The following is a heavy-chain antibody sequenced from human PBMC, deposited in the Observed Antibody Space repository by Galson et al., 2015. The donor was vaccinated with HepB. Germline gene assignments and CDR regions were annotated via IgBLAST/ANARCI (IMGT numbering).Heavy chain of an antibody. CDR2: IYYSGST. CDR3: ARQNYYYDSGGYYYWFDP. D-gene: IGHD3-22*01. J-gene: IGHJ5*02. Sequence: TLSLTCTVSGGSISSGGYYWSWIRQHPGKGLEWIGYIYYSGSTYYNPSLKSRVTISVDTSKNQFSLRLSSVTAADTAVYYCARQNYYYDSGGYYYWFDPWGQGTLVTVSS. CDR1: GGSISSGGYY. V-gene: IGHV4-31*03.